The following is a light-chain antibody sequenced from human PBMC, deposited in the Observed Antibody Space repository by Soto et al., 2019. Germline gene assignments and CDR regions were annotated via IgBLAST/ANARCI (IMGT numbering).Light chain of an antibody. CDR2: DVT. CDR1: GSDVGGYNY. CDR3: SSYISSSTLV. J-gene: IGLJ2*01. Sequence: QSVLTQPASVSGSPGQSITISCTGTGSDVGGYNYVSWYQQHPGKAPKLMLYDVTNRPPGVSNRFSGSKSGNTASLTISGLQAEDEADYYCSSYISSSTLVFGGGTKVTVL. V-gene: IGLV2-14*03.